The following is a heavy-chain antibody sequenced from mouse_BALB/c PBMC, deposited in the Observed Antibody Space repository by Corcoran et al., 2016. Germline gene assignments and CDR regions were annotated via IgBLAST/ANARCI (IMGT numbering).Heavy chain of an antibody. CDR3: ARGREYGNPFAY. CDR1: GYTFTEYT. V-gene: IGHV1-18*01. D-gene: IGHD2-10*02. Sequence: EVQLQQSGPELVKPGASVKISCKTSGYTFTEYTMHWVKQSNGKSLEWIGGINPNNGGTSYNQKLKGKATLTVDKSSSTAYMELRSLTSEDSAVYFCARGREYGNPFAYWGPGTLVTVSA. J-gene: IGHJ3*01. CDR2: INPNNGGT.